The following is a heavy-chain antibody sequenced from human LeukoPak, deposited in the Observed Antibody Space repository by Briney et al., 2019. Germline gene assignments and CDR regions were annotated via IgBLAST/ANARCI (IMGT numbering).Heavy chain of an antibody. CDR2: ISAYNGNT. CDR3: ARVGVQLWLPHYYYGMDV. CDR1: GYTFTSYG. D-gene: IGHD5-18*01. J-gene: IGHJ6*02. Sequence: ASVKVSCKASGYTFTSYGISWVRQAPGQGLEWMGWISAYNGNTNYAQKLQGRVTMTTDTSTSTAYMEPRSLRSDDTAVYYCARVGVQLWLPHYYYGMDVWGQGTTVTVSS. V-gene: IGHV1-18*01.